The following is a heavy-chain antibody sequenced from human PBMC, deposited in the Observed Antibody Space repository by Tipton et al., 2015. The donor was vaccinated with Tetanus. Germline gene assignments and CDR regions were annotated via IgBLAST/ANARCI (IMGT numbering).Heavy chain of an antibody. CDR3: AKDTDTDLRVDAFDI. V-gene: IGHV3-48*01. D-gene: IGHD5-18*01. CDR1: GFTFSSYS. Sequence: QLVQSGGGLVQPGGSLRLSCAASGFTFSSYSMNWVRQAPGKGLEWVSYISSSSSTIYYADSVKGRFTISRDNAKNSLYLQMNSLRAEDTALYYCAKDTDTDLRVDAFDIWGQGTMVTVSS. J-gene: IGHJ3*02. CDR2: ISSSSSTI.